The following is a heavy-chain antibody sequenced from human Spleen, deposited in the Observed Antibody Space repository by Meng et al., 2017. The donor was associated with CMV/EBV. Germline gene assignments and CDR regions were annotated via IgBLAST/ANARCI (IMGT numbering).Heavy chain of an antibody. CDR1: GFAFSTYT. D-gene: IGHD7-27*01. V-gene: IGHV3-7*01. J-gene: IGHJ4*02. Sequence: GGSLRLSCAASGFAFSTYTMHWVRQAPGKGLEWVANIKEDGSEKYYVDSVKGRFTISRDNAKESLYLQMNSLRAEDTAVYYCARDTWGYFDYWGQGTLVTVSS. CDR2: IKEDGSEK. CDR3: ARDTWGYFDY.